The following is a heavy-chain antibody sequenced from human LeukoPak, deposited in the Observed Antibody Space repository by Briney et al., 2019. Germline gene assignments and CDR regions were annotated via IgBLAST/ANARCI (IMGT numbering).Heavy chain of an antibody. CDR3: ARAGGELGAFDI. J-gene: IGHJ3*02. D-gene: IGHD1-26*01. Sequence: ASETLSLTCTVSRYSISTGYYWGWIRQPPGKGLEWIGSIYHSGSTYYNPSLKSRVTISVDRSKNQFSLKLSSVTAADTAVYYCARAGGELGAFDIWGQGTMVTVSS. CDR1: RYSISTGYY. V-gene: IGHV4-38-2*02. CDR2: IYHSGST.